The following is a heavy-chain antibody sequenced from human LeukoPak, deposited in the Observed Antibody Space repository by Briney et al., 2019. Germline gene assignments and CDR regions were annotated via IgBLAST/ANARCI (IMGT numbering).Heavy chain of an antibody. Sequence: SETLSLTCTVSGGSISSYYWSWIRQPPGKGLEWIGYIDYTGSTNYTPSLKKRVTISVDTSKTQFSLKLSSVTAADTAVYYCAREGYYDSGMDVWGQGTTVTVSS. V-gene: IGHV4-59*01. CDR1: GGSISSYY. CDR3: AREGYYDSGMDV. J-gene: IGHJ6*02. CDR2: IDYTGST. D-gene: IGHD3-22*01.